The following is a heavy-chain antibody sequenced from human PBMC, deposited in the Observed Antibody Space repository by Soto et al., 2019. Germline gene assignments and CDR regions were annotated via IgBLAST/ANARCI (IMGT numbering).Heavy chain of an antibody. J-gene: IGHJ5*02. V-gene: IGHV5-51*01. Sequence: PGGALKISWQGSGYAFNSYWIAWVRQMPGKGLEVMGIIYPGDSDTRYSPSFQGQVTISVAKSITTASLQWRSLKASDIAMYYCARGYGTATLCDPWFDPWRQGTLVTVSS. D-gene: IGHD2-8*02. CDR3: ARGYGTATLCDPWFDP. CDR1: GYAFNSYW. CDR2: IYPGDSDT.